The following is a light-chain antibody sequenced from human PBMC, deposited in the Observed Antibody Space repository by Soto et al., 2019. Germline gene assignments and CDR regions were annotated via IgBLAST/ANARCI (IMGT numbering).Light chain of an antibody. Sequence: DIQMTQSPSSLSASVGDRITITCRASQSISSCLDLYQQKPGKAPKLLIYAASSLQSGVPSRFSGSVSGTDVPLNISSLQPEDLSTYYCQHSYSNPYTFGQGTNLEIK. CDR1: QSISSC. J-gene: IGKJ2*01. CDR3: QHSYSNPYT. CDR2: AAS. V-gene: IGKV1-39*01.